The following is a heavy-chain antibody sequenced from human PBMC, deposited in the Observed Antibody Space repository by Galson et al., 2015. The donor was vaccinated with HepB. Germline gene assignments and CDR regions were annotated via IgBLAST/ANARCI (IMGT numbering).Heavy chain of an antibody. V-gene: IGHV1-3*01. Sequence: SVKVSCKASGYTFTSYAMHWVRQAPGQRLEWMGWINAGNGNTKYSQKFQGRVTITRDTSASTAYMELSSLRSEDTAVYYCARGAVASSSWYDMSWFDPWGQGTLVTVSS. J-gene: IGHJ5*02. CDR3: ARGAVASSSWYDMSWFDP. CDR1: GYTFTSYA. CDR2: INAGNGNT. D-gene: IGHD6-13*01.